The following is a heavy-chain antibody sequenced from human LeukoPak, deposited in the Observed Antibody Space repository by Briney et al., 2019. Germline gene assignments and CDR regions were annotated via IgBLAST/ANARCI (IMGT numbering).Heavy chain of an antibody. D-gene: IGHD4-23*01. CDR1: GFTFSSYS. Sequence: GGSLRLSCAASGFTFSSYSMNWVRQAPGKGLEWVSSISSSSSYIYYADSVKGRFTISRDNAKNSLYLQMNSLRAEDTAVYYCARVEGGRWYGYWGQGALVTVSS. J-gene: IGHJ4*02. CDR2: ISSSSSYI. V-gene: IGHV3-21*01. CDR3: ARVEGGRWYGY.